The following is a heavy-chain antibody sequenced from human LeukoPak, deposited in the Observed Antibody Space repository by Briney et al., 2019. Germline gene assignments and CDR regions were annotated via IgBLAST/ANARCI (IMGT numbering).Heavy chain of an antibody. Sequence: APVKVSCTASGYTFTNYYIHWVRQAPGQGLEWMGIINPSGSSTSYAQKFQGRVTMTRDTSTSTVYMELSSLRSEDTAVYYCAGGTTNTKGAFDMWGQGTMVTVSS. D-gene: IGHD2-8*01. V-gene: IGHV1-46*01. CDR3: AGGTTNTKGAFDM. CDR2: INPSGSST. CDR1: GYTFTNYY. J-gene: IGHJ3*02.